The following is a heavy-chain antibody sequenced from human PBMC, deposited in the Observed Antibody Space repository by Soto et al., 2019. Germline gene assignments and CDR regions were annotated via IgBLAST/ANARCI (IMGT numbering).Heavy chain of an antibody. CDR1: GGSFSGYY. V-gene: IGHV4-34*01. CDR3: ARGKLFAPRLHNWFDP. J-gene: IGHJ5*02. CDR2: INHSGST. Sequence: SETLSLTCAVYGGSFSGYYWSWIRQPPGKGLEWIGEINHSGSTNYNPSLKSRVTISVDTSKNQFSLKLSSVTAADTAVYYCARGKLFAPRLHNWFDPWGQGTLVTVSS. D-gene: IGHD3-10*01.